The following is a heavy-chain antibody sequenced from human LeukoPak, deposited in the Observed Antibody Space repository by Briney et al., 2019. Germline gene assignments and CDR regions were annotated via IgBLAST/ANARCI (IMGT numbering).Heavy chain of an antibody. J-gene: IGHJ4*02. CDR3: ARVGSSGWWTFDY. CDR1: GGSISTYY. V-gene: IGHV4-59*01. D-gene: IGHD6-19*01. Sequence: PSETLSLTCTVSGGSISTYYWSWIRQPPGKGLEWIGYIYHSGSTNYNPSLMSRVALSVDTSKNQFSLKLSSVTAADTAVYYCARVGSSGWWTFDYWGPGTLVTVSS. CDR2: IYHSGST.